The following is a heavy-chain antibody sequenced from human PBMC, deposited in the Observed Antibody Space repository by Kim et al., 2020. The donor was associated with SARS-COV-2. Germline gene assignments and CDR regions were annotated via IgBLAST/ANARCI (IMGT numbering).Heavy chain of an antibody. CDR3: ARVGSSSSWFDP. Sequence: SVKVSCKASGGTFSSYAISWVRQAPGQGLEWMGGIIPIFGTANYAQKFQGRVTITADESTSTAYMELSSLRSEDTAVYYCARVGSSSSWFDPWGQGTLVTVSS. CDR2: IIPIFGTA. V-gene: IGHV1-69*13. CDR1: GGTFSSYA. J-gene: IGHJ5*02. D-gene: IGHD6-6*01.